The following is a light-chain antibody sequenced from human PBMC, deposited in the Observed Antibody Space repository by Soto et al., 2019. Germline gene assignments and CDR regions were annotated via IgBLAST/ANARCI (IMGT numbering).Light chain of an antibody. J-gene: IGLJ3*02. CDR3: QSYDIRLSGWV. CDR1: SSNIGARYD. V-gene: IGLV1-40*01. CDR2: RDS. Sequence: QAVVTQPPSVSGAPGQTVTISCTGSSSNIGARYDVHWYRQLPGTAPKLLIYRDSNRPSGVPDRFSGSKSGTSASLSITGIQAEDEDDYYCQSYDIRLSGWVFGGGTKLTVL.